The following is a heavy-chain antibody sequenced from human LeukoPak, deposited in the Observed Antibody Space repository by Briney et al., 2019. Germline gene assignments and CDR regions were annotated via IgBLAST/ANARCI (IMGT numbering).Heavy chain of an antibody. V-gene: IGHV4-59*07. D-gene: IGHD6-13*01. CDR2: IYYSGTT. CDR3: ARGVYIAAAQYGY. J-gene: IGHJ4*02. Sequence: SDTLSLTCTVSGGSISSYYWSWIRQPPGKGLEWIGYIYYSGTTNYNPSLKSRVTISVDTPKNQFSLKLSSVTAADTAVYYCARGVYIAAAQYGYWGQGALVTVSS. CDR1: GGSISSYY.